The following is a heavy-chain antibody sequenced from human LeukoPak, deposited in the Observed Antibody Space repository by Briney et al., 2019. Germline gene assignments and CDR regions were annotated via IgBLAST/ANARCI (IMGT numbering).Heavy chain of an antibody. J-gene: IGHJ4*02. Sequence: PSETLSLTCAVYGGSFSGYYWSWIRQPPGKGLEWIGEINHSGSTNYNPSLKSRVTISVDTSKNQFSLKLSSVTAADTAVYCARSKDILTGYCFDYWGQGTLVTVSS. D-gene: IGHD3-9*01. CDR1: GGSFSGYY. V-gene: IGHV4-34*01. CDR2: INHSGST. CDR3: ARSKDILTGYCFDY.